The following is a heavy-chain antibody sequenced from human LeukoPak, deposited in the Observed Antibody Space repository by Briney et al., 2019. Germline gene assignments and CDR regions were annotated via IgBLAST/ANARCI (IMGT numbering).Heavy chain of an antibody. D-gene: IGHD3-22*01. CDR2: IWYDGSNK. CDR3: ARSQRPYYYDYDSLDI. J-gene: IGHJ3*02. V-gene: IGHV3-33*01. CDR1: GFTFSAYG. Sequence: PGGSPRLSCAASGFTFSAYGMHRVRQAPGKGLEWVAIIWYDGSNKFYADSMKGRFTISGDNSKNTLYLQMNSLRVEDTALYYCARSQRPYYYDYDSLDIWGQGTMVTVSS.